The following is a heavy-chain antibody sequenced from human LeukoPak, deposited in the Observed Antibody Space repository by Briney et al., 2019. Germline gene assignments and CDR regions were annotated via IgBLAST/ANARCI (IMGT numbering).Heavy chain of an antibody. Sequence: ASVKVSCKASGYTFTSYGISWERHAPGQGLEWMGWISAYNGNTNYAQKLQGRVSMTTDTSTSTAYMELRSLRSDDTAVYYCAKVVAATRTDNWFDPWGQGTLVTVSS. D-gene: IGHD2-15*01. V-gene: IGHV1-18*01. J-gene: IGHJ5*02. CDR3: AKVVAATRTDNWFDP. CDR1: GYTFTSYG. CDR2: ISAYNGNT.